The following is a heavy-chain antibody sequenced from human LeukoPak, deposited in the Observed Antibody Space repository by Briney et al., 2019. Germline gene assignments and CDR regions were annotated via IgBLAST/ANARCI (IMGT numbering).Heavy chain of an antibody. CDR3: ARFYQEQYGMDV. CDR2: ITVSGGKT. CDR1: GFTFNTYA. Sequence: GGSLRLSCAAPGFTFNTYAMSWVRQAPGKGLDWVSAITVSGGKTYYADSVKGRFTISRDNSKKTLYLQMNSLRAEDTAVYFCARFYQEQYGMDVWGQGTTVTVSS. V-gene: IGHV3-23*01. J-gene: IGHJ6*02. D-gene: IGHD2-2*01.